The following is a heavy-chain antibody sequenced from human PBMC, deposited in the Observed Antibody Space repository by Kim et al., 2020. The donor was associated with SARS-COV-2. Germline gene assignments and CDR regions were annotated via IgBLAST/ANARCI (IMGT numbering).Heavy chain of an antibody. J-gene: IGHJ4*02. V-gene: IGHV4-39*01. CDR3: ARLIQRYGSGMGEDY. CDR1: GGSISSSSYY. D-gene: IGHD3-10*01. Sequence: SETLSLTCTVSGGSISSSSYYWGWIRQPPGKGLEWIGSIYYSGSTYYNPSLKSRVTISVDTSKNQFSLKLSSVTAADTAVYYCARLIQRYGSGMGEDYWGQGTLVTVSS. CDR2: IYYSGST.